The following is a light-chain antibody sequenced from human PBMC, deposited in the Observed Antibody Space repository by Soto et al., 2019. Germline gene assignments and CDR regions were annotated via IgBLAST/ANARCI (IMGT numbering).Light chain of an antibody. J-gene: IGLJ3*02. V-gene: IGLV2-8*01. Sequence: QSALTQPPSASGSPGQSVTISCTGTSSDIGGYNFVSWYQQHPGKDPKLIIYEVNKRPSGVPDRFSGSKSGNTASLTVSGLQADDEGDYYCSSYAGTNNLGVFGGGTKVTVL. CDR1: SSDIGGYNF. CDR3: SSYAGTNNLGV. CDR2: EVN.